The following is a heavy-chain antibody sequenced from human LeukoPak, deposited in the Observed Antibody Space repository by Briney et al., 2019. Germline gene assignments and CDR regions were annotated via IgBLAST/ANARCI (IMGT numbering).Heavy chain of an antibody. J-gene: IGHJ4*02. CDR1: GFTFSSYG. CDR2: IRYDGSNK. Sequence: GGSLRLSCAASGFTFSSYGMHWVRQAPGKGLEWVAFIRYDGSNKYYADSVKGRFTISRDNSKNTLYLQMNSLRAEDTAVYYCAKDPAGIAAAGSRRVLYYFDYWGQGTLVTVSS. D-gene: IGHD6-13*01. V-gene: IGHV3-30*02. CDR3: AKDPAGIAAAGSRRVLYYFDY.